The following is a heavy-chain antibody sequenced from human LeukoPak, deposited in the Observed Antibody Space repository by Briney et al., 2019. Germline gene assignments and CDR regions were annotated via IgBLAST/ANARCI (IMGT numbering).Heavy chain of an antibody. CDR3: ARRIQGMAPYYFDY. D-gene: IGHD5-24*01. CDR1: GFTFSSYW. CDR2: INNDGSST. J-gene: IGHJ4*02. V-gene: IGHV3-74*01. Sequence: PGGSLRLSCAASGFTFSSYWMHWVRQAPGKGLAWVSRINNDGSSTSYADSVKGRFTISRDNAKNTLYLQMNSLRAEDTAVYYCARRIQGMAPYYFDYWGQGTLVTVSS.